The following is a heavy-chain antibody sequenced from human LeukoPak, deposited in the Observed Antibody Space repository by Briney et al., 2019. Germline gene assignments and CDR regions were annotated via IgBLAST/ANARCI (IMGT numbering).Heavy chain of an antibody. V-gene: IGHV3-23*01. D-gene: IGHD5-18*01. Sequence: QPGGSLRLSCATSGFSFSSYTMSWVRQAPGKGLEWVSGISGSGGSTYYAESAKGRFTISRDNSKNTLYLQMNSLRAEDMVVYYCAKCEDTAMVVDYWGQGTLVTVSS. CDR1: GFSFSSYT. J-gene: IGHJ4*02. CDR3: AKCEDTAMVVDY. CDR2: ISGSGGST.